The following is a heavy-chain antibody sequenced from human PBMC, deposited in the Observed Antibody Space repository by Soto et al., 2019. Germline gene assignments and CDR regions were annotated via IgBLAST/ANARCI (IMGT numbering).Heavy chain of an antibody. CDR2: ISYSGST. V-gene: IGHV4-31*03. CDR1: GCSFSGGGYY. Sequence: PXETLSLTCTVSGCSFSGGGYYWRWIRQHPGKGLEWMGYISYSGSTRYKPSLQSRITISVETSKNQFSLRLTSVTAADTAIYFCARTSIFGVVLNAFDIWGQGTLVTVSS. D-gene: IGHD3-3*01. CDR3: ARTSIFGVVLNAFDI. J-gene: IGHJ3*02.